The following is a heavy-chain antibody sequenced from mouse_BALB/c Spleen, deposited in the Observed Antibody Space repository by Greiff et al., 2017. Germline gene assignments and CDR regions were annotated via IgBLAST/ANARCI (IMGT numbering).Heavy chain of an antibody. CDR1: GYTFTSYW. CDR2: IYPGSGST. J-gene: IGHJ2*01. D-gene: IGHD2-1*01. Sequence: QVQLQQPGAELVKPGASVKLSCKASGYTFTSYWINWVKLSPGQGLEWIGAIYPGSGSTNYNEKFKSKATLTVDTSSSTAYMQLSSLASEDSALYYRARGGYVDGIYEVDYWGQGTTLTVSS. CDR3: ARGGYVDGIYEVDY. V-gene: IGHV1-55*01.